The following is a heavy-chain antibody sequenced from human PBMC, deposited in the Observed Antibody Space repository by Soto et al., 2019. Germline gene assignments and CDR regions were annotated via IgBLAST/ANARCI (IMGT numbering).Heavy chain of an antibody. V-gene: IGHV3-48*03. J-gene: IGHJ6*02. D-gene: IGHD3-10*01. Sequence: EVQLVESGGGLVQPGGSLRLSCAASGFTFSSYEMNWVRQAPGKGLEWVSYISSSGSTIYYADSVKGRFTISRDNAKNSLYLQMNSLRAEDTAVYYCARVGDYYYYGMDVWGQGTTVTVSS. CDR3: ARVGDYYYYGMDV. CDR2: ISSSGSTI. CDR1: GFTFSSYE.